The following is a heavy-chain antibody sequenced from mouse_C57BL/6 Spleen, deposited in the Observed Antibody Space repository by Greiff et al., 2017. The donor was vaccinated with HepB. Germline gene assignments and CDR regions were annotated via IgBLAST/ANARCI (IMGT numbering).Heavy chain of an antibody. CDR2: IHPNSGST. D-gene: IGHD1-1*01. V-gene: IGHV1-64*01. CDR3: ATGRDYYGSSYYWYFDV. CDR1: GYTFTSYW. Sequence: VQLQQPGAELVKPGASVKLSCKASGYTFTSYWMHWVKQRPGQGLEWIGMIHPNSGSTNYNEKFKSKATLTVDKSSSTAYMQLSSLTSEDSAVYYCATGRDYYGSSYYWYFDVWGTGTTVTVSS. J-gene: IGHJ1*03.